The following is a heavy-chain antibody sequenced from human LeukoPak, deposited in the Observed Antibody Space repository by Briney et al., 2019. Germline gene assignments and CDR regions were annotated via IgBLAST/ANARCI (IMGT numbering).Heavy chain of an antibody. CDR3: ARGQPGGGLDY. V-gene: IGHV3-30-3*01. J-gene: IGHJ4*02. CDR1: GFSFSSYA. Sequence: GGSLRLSCAASGFSFSSYAMDWVRQAPGKGLEWVAFMSYNGGDKKYVDSVKGRFSLSRDNSKKTFFLQMDSLRPEDTAVYYCARGQPGGGLDYWGQGVLVTVSS. D-gene: IGHD3-16*01. CDR2: MSYNGGDK.